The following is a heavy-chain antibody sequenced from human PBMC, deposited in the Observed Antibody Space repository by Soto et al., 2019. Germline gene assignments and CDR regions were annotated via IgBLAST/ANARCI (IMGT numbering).Heavy chain of an antibody. CDR3: ARDQGIGASGPFDY. CDR2: IYYSGNT. V-gene: IGHV4-59*01. D-gene: IGHD6-13*01. J-gene: IGHJ4*02. Sequence: QVQLQESGPGLIKPSETLSLTCTVSGDSISSYYWSWIRQPPGKGLEWIGFIYYSGNTNYNPSLKSLVTMSIDTSKNQFSLKLSSVTAADTAVYYCARDQGIGASGPFDYWGLGSLVTVSS. CDR1: GDSISSYY.